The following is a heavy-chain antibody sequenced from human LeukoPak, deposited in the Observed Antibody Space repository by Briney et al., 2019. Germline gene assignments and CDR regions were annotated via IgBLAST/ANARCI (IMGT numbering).Heavy chain of an antibody. CDR2: ISGGGETT. CDR1: GFTFNNYA. CDR3: ARDYADYVGYFFFDY. D-gene: IGHD4-17*01. V-gene: IGHV3-23*01. Sequence: GGSLRLSCAASGFTFNNYAMNWVRQAPGKGLEWVSSISGGGETTYYADSAKGRFTISRDNFQNTLYLQMNSLRAEDTAVYYCARDYADYVGYFFFDYWGQGTLVTVSS. J-gene: IGHJ4*02.